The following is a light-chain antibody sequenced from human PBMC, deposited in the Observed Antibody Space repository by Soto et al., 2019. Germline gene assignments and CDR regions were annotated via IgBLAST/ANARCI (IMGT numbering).Light chain of an antibody. J-gene: IGLJ2*01. CDR1: SEHSTYD. CDR2: VNTYGSH. CDR3: QTWGTGIQV. Sequence: QPVLTQSPSASASLGASVKLTCTLSSEHSTYDIAWHQQQPEKGPRYLMKVNTYGSHTKGDGIPDRFSGSSSGAERYLTISGLQSEDEADYYCQTWGTGIQVFGGGTKLTVL. V-gene: IGLV4-69*01.